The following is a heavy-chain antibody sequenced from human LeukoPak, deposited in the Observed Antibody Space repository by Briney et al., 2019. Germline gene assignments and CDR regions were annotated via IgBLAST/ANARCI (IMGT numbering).Heavy chain of an antibody. D-gene: IGHD3-10*01. CDR3: ARAGRENGSGSYDY. J-gene: IGHJ4*02. CDR2: INPNSGGT. Sequence: VASVKVSCKASGYTFTGYYMHWVRQAPGQGLEWMGWINPNSGGTNYAQKFQGWVTMTRDTSISTAYMELGRLRSDDTAVYYCARAGRENGSGSYDYWGQGTLVTVSS. V-gene: IGHV1-2*04. CDR1: GYTFTGYY.